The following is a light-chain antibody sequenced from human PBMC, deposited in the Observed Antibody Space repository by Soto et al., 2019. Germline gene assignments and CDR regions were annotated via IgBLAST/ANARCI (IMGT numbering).Light chain of an antibody. Sequence: EIVLTQSPDTLSLSPGERATLFCRATQSVAGRYLAWYQQKPGQAPRLLIYATSSRATGIPDRFSGSGSGTDFTLTIDRLEPEDFAVYYCQQYGTSPYTFGQGTKLEIK. CDR2: ATS. CDR3: QQYGTSPYT. J-gene: IGKJ2*01. CDR1: QSVAGRY. V-gene: IGKV3-20*01.